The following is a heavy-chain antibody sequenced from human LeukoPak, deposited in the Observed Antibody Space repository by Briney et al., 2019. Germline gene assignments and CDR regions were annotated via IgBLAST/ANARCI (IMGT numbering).Heavy chain of an antibody. CDR2: ISAYNGNT. CDR1: GYTFTSYG. CDR3: ARDLYCSGGSCYLRDAFDI. Sequence: GASVKVSCKASGYTFTSYGISWVRQAPGQGLEWMGWISAYNGNTNYAQKLQGRVTMTTDTSTRTAYMELRSLRSDDTAVYYCARDLYCSGGSCYLRDAFDIWGQGTMVTVSS. D-gene: IGHD2-15*01. V-gene: IGHV1-18*01. J-gene: IGHJ3*02.